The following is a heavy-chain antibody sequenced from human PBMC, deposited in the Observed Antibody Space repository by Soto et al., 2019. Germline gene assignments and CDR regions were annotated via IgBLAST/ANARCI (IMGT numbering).Heavy chain of an antibody. V-gene: IGHV3-33*01. J-gene: IGHJ4*02. CDR3: ARDSETYDILTGYPDY. D-gene: IGHD3-9*01. CDR1: GFTFSSYG. CDR2: IWYDGSNK. Sequence: QVQLVESGGGVVQPGRSLRLSCAASGFTFSSYGMHWVRQAPGKGLEWVAVIWYDGSNKYYADSVKGRFTISRDNSKNTLYLQMNSLGAEDTAVYYCARDSETYDILTGYPDYWGQGTLVTVSS.